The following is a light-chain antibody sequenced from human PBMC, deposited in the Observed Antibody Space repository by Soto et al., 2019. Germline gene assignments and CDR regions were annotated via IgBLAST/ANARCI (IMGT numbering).Light chain of an antibody. CDR2: EVS. CDR1: SIDVGGYNY. J-gene: IGLJ2*01. Sequence: QSALTQPPSASGSPGQSVTISCTGTSIDVGGYNYVSWYQQHPGKAPKLLIYEVSNRPSGVPDRFSGSKSGNTASLTVSGLQAEAESDYYCSSYAGSNKVFGGGTKVTVL. CDR3: SSYAGSNKV. V-gene: IGLV2-8*01.